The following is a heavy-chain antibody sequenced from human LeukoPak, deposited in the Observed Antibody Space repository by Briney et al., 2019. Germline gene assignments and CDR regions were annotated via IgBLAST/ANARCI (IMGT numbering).Heavy chain of an antibody. J-gene: IGHJ3*02. CDR3: ARERVTMIVVVGTSPDAFDI. Sequence: ASVKVSCKASGGTFSSYAISWVRQAPGQGLEWMGGIIPIFGTANYAQKFQGRVTITADESTSTAYMELSSLRSEDTAVYYCARERVTMIVVVGTSPDAFDIWGQGTMVTVSS. CDR1: GGTFSSYA. D-gene: IGHD3-22*01. CDR2: IIPIFGTA. V-gene: IGHV1-69*01.